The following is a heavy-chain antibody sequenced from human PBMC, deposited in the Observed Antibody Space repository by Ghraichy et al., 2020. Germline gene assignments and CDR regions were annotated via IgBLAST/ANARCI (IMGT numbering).Heavy chain of an antibody. Sequence: SETLSLTCAVSGASISSSALWTWFRQPPGKGLEWLAEMHHGGNTNYNPSIRSRVTISLDKSRNLLSLNVKSVTAADTAVYFCARVPCCPSGFSDGSGYYWEMRWFYTWGMRTIVTVAS. CDR3: ARVPCCPSGFSDGSGYYWEMRWFYT. J-gene: IGHJ5*02. CDR2: MHHGGNT. D-gene: IGHD3-22*01. V-gene: IGHV4-4*02. CDR1: GASISSSAL.